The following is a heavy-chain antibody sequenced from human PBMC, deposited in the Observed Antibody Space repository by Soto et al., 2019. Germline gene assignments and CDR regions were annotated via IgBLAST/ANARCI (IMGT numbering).Heavy chain of an antibody. CDR3: ARDVRQDYYYYYGMDV. J-gene: IGHJ6*02. Sequence: PSETLSLTCTVYGGSISIGGYYWSWIRQHPGKGLEWIGHIYYSGSTHYNPSLKSRVTISVDTSKNQFSLKLSSVTAADTAMYYCARDVRQDYYYYYGMDVWGQGTKVTVSS. CDR1: GGSISIGGYY. V-gene: IGHV4-31*03. CDR2: IYYSGST.